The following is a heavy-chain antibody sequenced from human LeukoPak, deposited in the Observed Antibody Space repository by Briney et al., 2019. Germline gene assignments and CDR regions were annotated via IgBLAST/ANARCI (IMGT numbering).Heavy chain of an antibody. V-gene: IGHV3-9*01. Sequence: GGSLRLSCAASGFTFDDYAMHWVRQAPGKGLEWVSGISWNSGSIGYADSVKGRFTISRDNAKNSLYLQMNSLRAEDTAVYYCARRGCSSTSCYPVNYNYFDYWGQGTLVTVSS. CDR3: ARRGCSSTSCYPVNYNYFDY. CDR1: GFTFDDYA. CDR2: ISWNSGSI. D-gene: IGHD2-2*01. J-gene: IGHJ4*02.